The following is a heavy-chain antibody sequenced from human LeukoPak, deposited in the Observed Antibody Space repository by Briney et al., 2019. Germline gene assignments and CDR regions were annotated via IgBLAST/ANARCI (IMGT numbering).Heavy chain of an antibody. J-gene: IGHJ6*03. CDR3: ASVDARYYDFWSGYYYMDV. V-gene: IGHV3-21*01. D-gene: IGHD3-3*01. CDR1: GFTFSSYS. Sequence: GGSLRLSCAASGFTFSSYSMNWVRQAPGKGLEWVSSISSSSSYIYYADSVKRRFTISRDNAKNSLYLQMNSLRAEDTAVYYCASVDARYYDFWSGYYYMDVWGKGTTVTVSS. CDR2: ISSSSSYI.